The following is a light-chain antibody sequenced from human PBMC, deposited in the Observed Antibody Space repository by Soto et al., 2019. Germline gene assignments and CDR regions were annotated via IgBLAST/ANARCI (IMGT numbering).Light chain of an antibody. J-gene: IGKJ2*01. V-gene: IGKV3-20*01. CDR2: GAS. CDR3: QQYGSSPRYT. Sequence: EIVLTQSPGTLSLSPGERATLSCRASQSVSSSYLAWYQQKPGQAPRLLIYGASSRSTGIPDRFSGSGSAADFPLSISRLVAEEFAVYYCQQYGSSPRYTFGQGTKRESK. CDR1: QSVSSSY.